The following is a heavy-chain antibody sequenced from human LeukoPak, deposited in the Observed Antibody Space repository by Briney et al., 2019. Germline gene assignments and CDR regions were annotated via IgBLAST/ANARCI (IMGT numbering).Heavy chain of an antibody. V-gene: IGHV1-2*02. CDR1: GYTFTDYY. CDR2: IHPSSGAT. Sequence: ASVTVSCKASGYTFTDYYMHWVRQAPGQGLEWMGWIHPSSGATRYAQTFQGRVTMTRDTSISTAYMELNRLTSDDTAMFYCARDLDSGSSLDYWGQGTLVTVSS. D-gene: IGHD3/OR15-3a*01. CDR3: ARDLDSGSSLDY. J-gene: IGHJ4*02.